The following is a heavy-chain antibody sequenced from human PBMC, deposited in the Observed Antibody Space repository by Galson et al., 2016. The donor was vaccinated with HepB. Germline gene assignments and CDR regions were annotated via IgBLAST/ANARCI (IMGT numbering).Heavy chain of an antibody. CDR2: IIPVFGTT. D-gene: IGHD5-24*01. CDR1: GGTFGSYP. Sequence: SVKVSCKASGGTFGSYPITWVRQAPGQGLEWMGTIIPVFGTTKHGQKFQGRVTITADESTSTASMVLSSLKSDDTAVYYCARAMTAWRDYWFDSWGQGTLVTVSS. V-gene: IGHV1-69*13. CDR3: ARAMTAWRDYWFDS. J-gene: IGHJ5*01.